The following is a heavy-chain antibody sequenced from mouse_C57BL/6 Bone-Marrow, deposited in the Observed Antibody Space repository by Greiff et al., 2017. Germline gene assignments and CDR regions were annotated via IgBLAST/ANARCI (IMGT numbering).Heavy chain of an antibody. CDR1: GYSFTDYN. J-gene: IGHJ1*03. CDR2: INPNYGTT. Sequence: VQLKESGPELVKPGASVKISCKASGYSFTDYNMNWVKQSTGQSLEWIGVINPNYGTTSYNQKFKGKATLTVDQSSSTAYMKLNSLTSEDSAVYYCARSGYDSNYDWYFDVWGTGTTVTVSS. V-gene: IGHV1-39*01. CDR3: ARSGYDSNYDWYFDV. D-gene: IGHD2-5*01.